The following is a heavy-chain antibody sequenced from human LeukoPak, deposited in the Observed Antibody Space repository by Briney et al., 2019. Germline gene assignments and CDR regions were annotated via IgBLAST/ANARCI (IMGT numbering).Heavy chain of an antibody. V-gene: IGHV3-30*03. CDR1: GFTFSSYG. CDR2: ISYDGSNK. CDR3: ARWTSSSTDY. Sequence: GGSLRLSCAASGFTFSSYGMHWVRQAPGKGLEWVAVISYDGSNKYYADSVKGRFTISRDNSKNTLYLQMNRLRAEDTAVYYCARWTSSSTDYWGQGTLVTVSS. D-gene: IGHD6-13*01. J-gene: IGHJ4*02.